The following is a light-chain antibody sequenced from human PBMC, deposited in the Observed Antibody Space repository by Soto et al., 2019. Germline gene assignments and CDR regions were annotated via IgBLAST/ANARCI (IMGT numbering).Light chain of an antibody. CDR1: QSVSTN. J-gene: IGKJ1*01. CDR3: QQYGGSPWT. Sequence: VMTQSPGTLSVSPGETATLSCGTSQSVSTNLAWYQQKPGQPPRLLIYAASSRAAGFPDRFSGSGSETDFTLTISRLEPEDFAVYYCQQYGGSPWTFGQGTKVEIK. V-gene: IGKV3-20*01. CDR2: AAS.